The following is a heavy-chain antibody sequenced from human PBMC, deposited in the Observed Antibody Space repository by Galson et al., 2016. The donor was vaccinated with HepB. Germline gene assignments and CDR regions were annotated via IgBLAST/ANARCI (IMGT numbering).Heavy chain of an antibody. CDR2: ISGSGSST. D-gene: IGHD1-7*01. Sequence: SLRLSCAASGFNFGNYAMSWVRQAPGTGLECVTIISGSGSSTYYADSVKGRFTTFRDNSKDTLYLQMNSLNAEDAGIYYCVRDSGSIVAGTLVHWGQGTKVTVSS. V-gene: IGHV3-23*01. J-gene: IGHJ4*02. CDR1: GFNFGNYA. CDR3: VRDSGSIVAGTLVH.